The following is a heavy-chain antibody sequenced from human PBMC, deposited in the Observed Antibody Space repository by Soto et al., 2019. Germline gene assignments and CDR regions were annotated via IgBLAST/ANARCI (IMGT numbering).Heavy chain of an antibody. CDR2: MNPNSGNT. D-gene: IGHD3-3*01. J-gene: IGHJ6*03. CDR3: ARGVRYYDFWSGYYSYYYYMDV. CDR1: GYTFTSYD. Sequence: ASVKVSCKASGYTFTSYDINWVRQATGQGLEWMGWMNPNSGNTGYAQKFQGRVTMTRNTSISTAYMELSSLRSEDTAVYYCARGVRYYDFWSGYYSYYYYMDVRGKGTTVTVSS. V-gene: IGHV1-8*01.